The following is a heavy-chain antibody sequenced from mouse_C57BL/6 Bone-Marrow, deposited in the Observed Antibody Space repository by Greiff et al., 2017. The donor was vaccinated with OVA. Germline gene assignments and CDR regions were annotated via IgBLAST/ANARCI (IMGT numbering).Heavy chain of an antibody. CDR1: GYTFTSYW. CDR2: IDPSDSYT. CDR3: ARGGGRDYGSSYLYAMDY. Sequence: VQLKQPGAELVRPGTSVKLSCKASGYTFTSYWMHWVKQRPGQGLEWIGVIDPSDSYTNYNQKFKGKATLTVDTSSSTAYMQLSSLTSEDSAVYYCARGGGRDYGSSYLYAMDYWGQGTSVTVSS. J-gene: IGHJ4*01. D-gene: IGHD1-1*01. V-gene: IGHV1-59*01.